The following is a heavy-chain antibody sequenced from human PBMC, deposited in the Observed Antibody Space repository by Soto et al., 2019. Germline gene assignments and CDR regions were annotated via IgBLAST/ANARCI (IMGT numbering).Heavy chain of an antibody. CDR1: GFTFSSYW. D-gene: IGHD3-9*01. CDR2: IKQDGSEK. J-gene: IGHJ3*02. Sequence: GGSLRLSCAASGFTFSSYWMSWVRQAPGKXLEWVANIKQDGSEKYYVDSVKGRFTISRDNAKNSLYLQMNSLRAEDTAVYYCARSPGPWGDWLSSDAFDIWGQGTMVTVSS. V-gene: IGHV3-7*03. CDR3: ARSPGPWGDWLSSDAFDI.